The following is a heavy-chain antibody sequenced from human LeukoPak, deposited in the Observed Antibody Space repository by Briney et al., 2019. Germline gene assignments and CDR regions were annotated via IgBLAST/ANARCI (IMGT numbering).Heavy chain of an antibody. D-gene: IGHD3-9*01. CDR1: GGTFISYA. CDR2: IIPIFGTA. V-gene: IGHV1-69*05. Sequence: SVKVSCKASGGTFISYAISWVRQAPGQGLEWMGRIIPIFGTANYAQKFQGSVTITTDESTSTAYMELSSLRSEDTAVYYCARSDYDILTGLDPWGQGTLVTVSS. J-gene: IGHJ5*02. CDR3: ARSDYDILTGLDP.